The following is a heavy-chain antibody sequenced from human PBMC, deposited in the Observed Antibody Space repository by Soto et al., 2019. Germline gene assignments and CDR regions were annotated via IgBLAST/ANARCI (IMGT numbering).Heavy chain of an antibody. J-gene: IGHJ4*02. Sequence: SETLSLICAVSGGSIDSGAFSLSWIRQPPGKGLEWIGYVTHSGTAYSIPSLNGRLTLSVDSSQTQFSLKLTSVTAADSAFYYCARIHWAQSSLDYWGRGSLVTVSS. CDR1: GGSIDSGAFS. D-gene: IGHD6-19*01. CDR3: ARIHWAQSSLDY. CDR2: VTHSGTA. V-gene: IGHV4-30-2*01.